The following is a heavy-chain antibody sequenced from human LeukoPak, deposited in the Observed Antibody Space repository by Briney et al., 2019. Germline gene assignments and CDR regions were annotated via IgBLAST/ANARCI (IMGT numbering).Heavy chain of an antibody. CDR2: VSGGGTTT. D-gene: IGHD4-17*01. CDR3: AKRTVTTSGDDY. J-gene: IGHJ4*02. Sequence: GGSLRLSCVASGLSFSDYGMCWFRQAPGKGLEWVSSVSGGGTTTYYADSVKGRFTISRDNSKNTLYLQMNSLRVEDAAIYYCAKRTVTTSGDDYWGQGTLVTVSS. CDR1: GLSFSDYG. V-gene: IGHV3-23*01.